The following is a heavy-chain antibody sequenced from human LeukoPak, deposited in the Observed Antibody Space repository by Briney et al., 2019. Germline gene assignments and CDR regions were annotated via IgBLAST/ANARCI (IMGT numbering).Heavy chain of an antibody. CDR2: INTDGDST. Sequence: GGSLRLSCVGSGLTFSSDWMHWVRQAPGKGPVWVSRINTDGDSTVYAVSVKGRFTISKDNAKNTLYLQMNSLRLEDTATYYCARTRGNAFDIWGQGTMVTVSS. V-gene: IGHV3-74*01. CDR3: ARTRGNAFDI. D-gene: IGHD3-16*01. CDR1: GLTFSSDW. J-gene: IGHJ3*02.